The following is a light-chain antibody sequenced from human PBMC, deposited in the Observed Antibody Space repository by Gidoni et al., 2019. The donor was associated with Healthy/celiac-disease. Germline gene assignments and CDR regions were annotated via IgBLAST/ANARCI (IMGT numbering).Light chain of an antibody. V-gene: IGKV1-39*01. CDR3: QQSYSTPYT. CDR2: AAS. Sequence: DSQMTQSPSPLSASVGDRVTITCRASQSISSYLNWYQQKPGKAPKLLIYAASSLQSGVPSRFSGSGSGTDFTLTISSLQPEDFAPYSCQQSYSTPYTFGQGTKLEIK. J-gene: IGKJ2*01. CDR1: QSISSY.